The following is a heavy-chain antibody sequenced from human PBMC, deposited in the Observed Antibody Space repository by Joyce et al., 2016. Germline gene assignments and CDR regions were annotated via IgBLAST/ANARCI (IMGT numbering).Heavy chain of an antibody. V-gene: IGHV3-30*01. Sequence: QVQLVESGGGVVQPGRSLRLSCAASGFTFRNYAMHWVRQAPGKAPEWVAVISYDSLNNVYADSVKGRFTISRDNSKNTLSLQMNSLKVEDTAVYYCATSLRFFDPFDYWGQGTLVTVSS. J-gene: IGHJ4*02. D-gene: IGHD3-9*01. CDR1: GFTFRNYA. CDR2: ISYDSLNN. CDR3: ATSLRFFDPFDY.